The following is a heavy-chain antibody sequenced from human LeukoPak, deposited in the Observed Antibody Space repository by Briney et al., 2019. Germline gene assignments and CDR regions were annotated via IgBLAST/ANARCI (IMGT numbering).Heavy chain of an antibody. CDR3: ASPYCTNGVCHTLTFDP. V-gene: IGHV1-2*02. D-gene: IGHD2-8*01. J-gene: IGHJ5*02. Sequence: GASVKVSCKASGYTFTGYYMHWVRQAPGQGLEWMGWINPNSGGTNYAQKFQGRVTMTRDTSISTPYMELSRLRSDDTAVYYWASPYCTNGVCHTLTFDPWGQGTLVTVSS. CDR2: INPNSGGT. CDR1: GYTFTGYY.